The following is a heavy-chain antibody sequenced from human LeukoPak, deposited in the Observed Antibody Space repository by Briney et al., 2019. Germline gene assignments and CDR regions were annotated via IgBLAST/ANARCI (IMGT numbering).Heavy chain of an antibody. V-gene: IGHV4-39*07. D-gene: IGHD3-16*01. J-gene: IGHJ4*02. CDR3: ARAGGYLPLYYFDY. Sequence: SETLSLTCTASGGSISSSSYYWGWIRQPPGKGLEWIGSIYYSGSTYYNPSLKSRVTISVDTSKNQFSLKLSSVTAADTAVYYCARAGGYLPLYYFDYWGQGTLVTVSS. CDR1: GGSISSSSYY. CDR2: IYYSGST.